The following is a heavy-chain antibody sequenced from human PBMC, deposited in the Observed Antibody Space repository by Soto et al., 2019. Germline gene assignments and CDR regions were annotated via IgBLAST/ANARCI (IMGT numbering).Heavy chain of an antibody. CDR3: ARAHSSGYYH. V-gene: IGHV4-30-4*01. CDR2: IYYSGST. J-gene: IGHJ4*02. CDR1: GGSISSGDYY. D-gene: IGHD3-22*01. Sequence: SETLSLTCTVSGGSISSGDYYWSWIRQPPGKGLEWIGYIYYSGSTYYNPSLKSRVTISVDTSKNQFSLKLSSVTAADTAVYYRARAHSSGYYHWGQGTLVTVSS.